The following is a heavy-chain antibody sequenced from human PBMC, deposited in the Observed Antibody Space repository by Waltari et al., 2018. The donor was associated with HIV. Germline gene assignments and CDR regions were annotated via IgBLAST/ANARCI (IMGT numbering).Heavy chain of an antibody. J-gene: IGHJ2*01. CDR1: GFTLSSYA. CDR3: ARDLGGYWYFDL. Sequence: EVQLLESGGGLVQPGGSLRLSCAASGFTLSSYAMRWVRQAPGKGLEWVSAISAGGVSTYYADSVKGRFTISRDNSKNTVYLQMNSLRGEDTAVYYCARDLGGYWYFDLWGRGTLVTVSS. V-gene: IGHV3-23*01. CDR2: ISAGGVST. D-gene: IGHD3-16*01.